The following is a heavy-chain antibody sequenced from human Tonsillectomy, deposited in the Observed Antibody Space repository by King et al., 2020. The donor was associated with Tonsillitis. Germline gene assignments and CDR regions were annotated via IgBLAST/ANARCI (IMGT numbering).Heavy chain of an antibody. J-gene: IGHJ4*02. Sequence: VQLVESGGGLVQPGGSLRLSCAASGFTFSNYWMSWVRQAPGKGLEWVANIKQDGSEKYYVDSVKGRFTISRDTAKNSLYLQMNSLRAEDTAVYYCARSGAYGWDYWGQGTLGTVSS. CDR3: ARSGAYGWDY. CDR2: IKQDGSEK. CDR1: GFTFSNYW. V-gene: IGHV3-7*01. D-gene: IGHD2-15*01.